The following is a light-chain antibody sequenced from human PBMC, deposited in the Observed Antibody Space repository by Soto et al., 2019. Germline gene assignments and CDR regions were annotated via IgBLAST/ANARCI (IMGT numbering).Light chain of an antibody. Sequence: DIVLTQSPGTQSLSPGERATLSCRASQSVSNSYLAWYQQKPGQAPRLLIYGASSRAAGIPDRFSGSGSGTDFTLTISRLEPEDFAVYYCQQYAKIPRFTFGPGTTVDI. CDR1: QSVSNSY. J-gene: IGKJ3*01. V-gene: IGKV3-20*01. CDR3: QQYAKIPRFT. CDR2: GAS.